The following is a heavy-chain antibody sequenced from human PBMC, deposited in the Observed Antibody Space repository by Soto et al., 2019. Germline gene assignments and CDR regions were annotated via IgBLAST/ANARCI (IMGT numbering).Heavy chain of an antibody. D-gene: IGHD3-3*01. CDR2: ISYDGSNK. Sequence: GALRLSCAASGFTFSSYGMHWVRQAPGKGLEWVAVISYDGSNKYYADSVKGRFTISRDNSKNTLYLQMNSLRAEDTAVYYCAKDSIPVRFLEWYLSKLGMDVWGQGTTVTVSS. CDR3: AKDSIPVRFLEWYLSKLGMDV. CDR1: GFTFSSYG. V-gene: IGHV3-30*18. J-gene: IGHJ6*02.